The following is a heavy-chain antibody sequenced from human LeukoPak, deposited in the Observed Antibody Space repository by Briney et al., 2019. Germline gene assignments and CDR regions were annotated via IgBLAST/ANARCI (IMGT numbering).Heavy chain of an antibody. D-gene: IGHD6-19*01. J-gene: IGHJ4*02. Sequence: GGSLRLSCAASGFRFSGYAMSWVRQAPEKGLEWVSAISGGGYSTYYADSVKGRFTLSRDNSKNTLYLQMNSLRAEDTAVYYCARERVAGDFDYWGQGTLVTVSS. CDR2: ISGGGYST. CDR3: ARERVAGDFDY. CDR1: GFRFSGYA. V-gene: IGHV3-23*01.